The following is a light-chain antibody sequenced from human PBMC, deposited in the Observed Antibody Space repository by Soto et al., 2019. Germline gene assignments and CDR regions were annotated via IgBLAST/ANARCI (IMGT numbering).Light chain of an antibody. Sequence: QSVLTQPPSLSGTPGQRVTISCSGSTSNIAGNTVHWYQHLPETAHKLLIYIDDQRPSGVPDRFSGSKSGTSASLAISGLQSEDEADYYCATWDDSLNAAVFGGGTQLTVL. J-gene: IGLJ7*01. CDR1: TSNIAGNT. CDR3: ATWDDSLNAAV. CDR2: IDD. V-gene: IGLV1-44*01.